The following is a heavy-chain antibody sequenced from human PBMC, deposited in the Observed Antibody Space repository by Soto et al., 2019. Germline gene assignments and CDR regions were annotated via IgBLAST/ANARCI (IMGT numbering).Heavy chain of an antibody. Sequence: DVQLLDSGGDFVQPGGSLRLSCEASGFSAKYYAMSWVRQAPGKGLEWVSTINGKGDGTDYADSVKGRFTISRDNSTSTLHLHMSRLRSEDTATYYCAKEARSFGGQDFYHWGQGTLVTVSS. CDR2: INGKGDGT. V-gene: IGHV3-23*01. J-gene: IGHJ1*01. CDR3: AKEARSFGGQDFYH. D-gene: IGHD3-10*01. CDR1: GFSAKYYA.